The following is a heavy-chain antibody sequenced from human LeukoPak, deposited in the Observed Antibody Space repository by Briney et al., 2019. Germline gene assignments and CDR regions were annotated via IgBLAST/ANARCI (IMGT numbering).Heavy chain of an antibody. D-gene: IGHD3-10*01. Sequence: GRSLRLSCVASGSTFSSYAMHWVRQAPGKGLEWVAVISYDGTNKYYADSVKGRFTISRDNSKNTLYLQMTSLRAEDTAVYYCARGGSGGYYPYYFDYWGQGNVVTVSS. CDR2: ISYDGTNK. CDR1: GSTFSSYA. J-gene: IGHJ4*02. V-gene: IGHV3-30-3*01. CDR3: ARGGSGGYYPYYFDY.